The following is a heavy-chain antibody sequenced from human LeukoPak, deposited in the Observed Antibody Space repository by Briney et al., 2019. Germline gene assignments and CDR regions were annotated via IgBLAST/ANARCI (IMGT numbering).Heavy chain of an antibody. CDR3: AKDSGSSYGLDY. D-gene: IGHD5-18*01. V-gene: IGHV3-9*01. Sequence: GRSLRLSCAASGFSFDDNAMHWVRQAPGKGLEWVSGIAWNSGSLGYADSVKGRFTVSRDNAKNSLYLQMNSLRAEDTAFYYCAKDSGSSYGLDYWGQGTLVTVSS. J-gene: IGHJ4*02. CDR1: GFSFDDNA. CDR2: IAWNSGSL.